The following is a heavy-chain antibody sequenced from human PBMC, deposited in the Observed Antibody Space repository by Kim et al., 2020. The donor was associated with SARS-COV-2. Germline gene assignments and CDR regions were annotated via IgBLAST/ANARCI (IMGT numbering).Heavy chain of an antibody. CDR3: AKDIKGREVTTSRGLPKLLWVFDY. D-gene: IGHD4-17*01. CDR2: ISWDGGST. CDR1: GFTFDDYT. V-gene: IGHV3-43*01. Sequence: GGSLRLSCAASGFTFDDYTMHWVRQAPGKGLEWVSLISWDGGSTYYADSVKGRFTISRDNSKNSLYLQMNSLRTEDTALYYCAKDIKGREVTTSRGLPKLLWVFDYWGQGTLVTVSS. J-gene: IGHJ4*02.